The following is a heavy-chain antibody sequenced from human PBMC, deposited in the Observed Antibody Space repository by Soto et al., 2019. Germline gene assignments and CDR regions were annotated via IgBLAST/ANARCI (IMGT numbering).Heavy chain of an antibody. CDR3: ARDQKDDYGDYWWSRQFYRNGMEV. J-gene: IGHJ6*02. V-gene: IGHV1-69*01. CDR1: GGTFSSYA. Sequence: QVQLVQSGAEVKKPGSSVKVSCKASGGTFSSYAISWVRQAPGQGREWMGGIIPIFGTANYAQKFQGRVPITADESTSTAYMELSRLRSEETAVYYCARDQKDDYGDYWWSRQFYRNGMEVWGQGNTVTVSS. CDR2: IIPIFGTA. D-gene: IGHD4-17*01.